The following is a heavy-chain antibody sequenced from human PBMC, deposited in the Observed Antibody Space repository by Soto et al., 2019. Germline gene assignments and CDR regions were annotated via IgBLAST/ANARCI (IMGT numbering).Heavy chain of an antibody. CDR1: GYTFTSYG. J-gene: IGHJ4*02. V-gene: IGHV1-18*01. CDR2: ISAYNGNT. CDR3: ARDRLNHYDILTGYSALDY. D-gene: IGHD3-9*01. Sequence: ASVKVSCKASGYTFTSYGISWVRQAPGQGLEWMGWISAYNGNTNYAQKLQGRVTMTTDKSTSTAYMELRSLGSDDTAVYYCARDRLNHYDILTGYSALDYWGQGTLVTVSS.